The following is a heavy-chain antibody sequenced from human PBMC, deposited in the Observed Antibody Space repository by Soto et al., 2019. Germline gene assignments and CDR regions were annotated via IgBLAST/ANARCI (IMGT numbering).Heavy chain of an antibody. CDR1: GGSFSGYY. V-gene: IGHV4-34*01. D-gene: IGHD1-26*01. CDR3: ERGRGSGIYYYGMDV. J-gene: IGHJ6*02. CDR2: INHSGST. Sequence: QVQLQQWGAGLLKPSETLSLTCAVSGGSFSGYYWSWIRQPPGKGLEWIGEINHSGSTTYNPSLKRRVPLTVDASKNHFPLNLRSVTAADTAVYFCERGRGSGIYYYGMDVWGHGTTVTVSS.